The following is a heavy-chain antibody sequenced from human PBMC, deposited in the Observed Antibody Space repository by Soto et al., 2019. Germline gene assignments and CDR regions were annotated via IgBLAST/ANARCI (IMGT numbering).Heavy chain of an antibody. CDR3: ARHDWNGVDY. CDR2: IYYSGST. D-gene: IGHD1-1*01. V-gene: IGHV4-39*01. J-gene: IGHJ4*02. Sequence: TSETLSLTCTVSGGSISSGDYYWGWIRQPPGKGLEWIGSIYYSGSTYYNPSLKSRVTISVDTSKNQFSLKLSSVTAADTAVYYCARHDWNGVDYWGQGTLVTVSS. CDR1: GGSISSGDYY.